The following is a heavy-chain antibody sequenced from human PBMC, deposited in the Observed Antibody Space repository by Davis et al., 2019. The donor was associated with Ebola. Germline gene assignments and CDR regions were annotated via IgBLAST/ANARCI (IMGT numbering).Heavy chain of an antibody. D-gene: IGHD3-10*01. CDR1: GYTFTSYW. CDR2: IYPGDSDT. Sequence: KVSCKGSGYTFTSYWIGWVRQMPGKGLEWMGIIYPGDSDTRYSPSFQGQVTISADKSISTAYLQWSSLKASDTAMYYCARAGRDYYGSGSFDYWGQGTLVTVSS. J-gene: IGHJ4*02. CDR3: ARAGRDYYGSGSFDY. V-gene: IGHV5-51*01.